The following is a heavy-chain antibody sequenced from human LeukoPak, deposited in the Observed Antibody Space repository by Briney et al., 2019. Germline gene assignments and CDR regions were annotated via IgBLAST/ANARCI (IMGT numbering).Heavy chain of an antibody. CDR2: ISGSGGST. CDR3: AKDELGSISCFDY. J-gene: IGHJ4*02. V-gene: IGHV3-23*01. Sequence: HPGGSLRLSCAASGFTFSSYAMSWVRQAPGKGLEWVSAISGSGGSTYYADSVKGRFTISRDNSKNTLYLQMNSLRAEDTAVYYCAKDELGSISCFDYWGQGTLVTVSS. D-gene: IGHD7-27*01. CDR1: GFTFSSYA.